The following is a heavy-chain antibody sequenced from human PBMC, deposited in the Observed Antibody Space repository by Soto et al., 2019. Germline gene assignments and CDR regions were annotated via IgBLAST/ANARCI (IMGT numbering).Heavy chain of an antibody. J-gene: IGHJ4*02. D-gene: IGHD3-9*01. CDR2: VYYSGNT. Sequence: QVRLQESGPGLVKPSETLSLTCTVSGGSISSYYWTWIRQPPGRGLEWIGDVYYSGNTNSNPSLKSRVTISVDTSRSQCSLELKSVTTADTAVYYCARALSFHDVLTGRGWVFYFDYWGQGALVTVSS. V-gene: IGHV4-59*01. CDR1: GGSISSYY. CDR3: ARALSFHDVLTGRGWVFYFDY.